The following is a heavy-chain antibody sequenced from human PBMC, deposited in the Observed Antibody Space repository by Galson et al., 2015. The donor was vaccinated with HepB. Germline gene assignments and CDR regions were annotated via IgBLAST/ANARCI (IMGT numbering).Heavy chain of an antibody. CDR2: IIPILGIA. CDR3: ARDQAVTTDGYFQH. CDR1: GGTFSSYA. Sequence: KVSCKASGGTFSSYAISWVRQAPGQGLEWMGRIIPILGIANYAQKFQGRVTITADKSTSTAYMELSSLRSEDTAVYYCARDQAVTTDGYFQHGGQGTLVTVSS. V-gene: IGHV1-69*04. J-gene: IGHJ1*01. D-gene: IGHD4-17*01.